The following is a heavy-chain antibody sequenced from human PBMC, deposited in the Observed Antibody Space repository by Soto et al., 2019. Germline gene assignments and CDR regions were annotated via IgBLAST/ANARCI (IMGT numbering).Heavy chain of an antibody. CDR2: ISINGNS. CDR1: GGSITDYS. J-gene: IGHJ4*02. Sequence: QVQVKESGPGLVKPSETLSLTGTVSGGSITDYSWSWIRQSAGKGLEWLGRISINGNSHYHPSLRSLVTMSIETSKNQFSLNLRSVTAADTAVYYCARESGDNWTYEVDWGQGTLVTVSS. V-gene: IGHV4-4*07. D-gene: IGHD1-7*01. CDR3: ARESGDNWTYEVD.